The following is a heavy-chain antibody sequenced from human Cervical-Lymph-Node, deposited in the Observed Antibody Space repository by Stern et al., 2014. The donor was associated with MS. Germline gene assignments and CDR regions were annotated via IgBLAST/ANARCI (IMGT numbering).Heavy chain of an antibody. J-gene: IGHJ3*02. CDR2: TYHRSRWYY. Sequence: QVQLQQSGPGLVKPSQTLSLTCAISGDSVSSNSATWSWIRQSPSRGLEWLGRTYHRSRWYYDYAISMKSRVTISPDTSKNQFSLRLNSVTPEDTAVYYCARDVSSSPDAFDIWGQGTRVTVSS. V-gene: IGHV6-1*01. D-gene: IGHD6-6*01. CDR3: ARDVSSSPDAFDI. CDR1: GDSVSSNSAT.